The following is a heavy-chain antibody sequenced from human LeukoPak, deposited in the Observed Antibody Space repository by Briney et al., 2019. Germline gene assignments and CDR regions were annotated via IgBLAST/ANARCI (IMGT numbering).Heavy chain of an antibody. J-gene: IGHJ6*03. Sequence: SETLSLTCTVSGYSISSGYYWGWIRQPPGKGLEWIGEINHSGSTNYNPSLKSRVTISVDTSKNQFSLKLSSVTAADTAVYYCARGAGGYDSLFYYYYYMDVWGKGTTVTVSS. V-gene: IGHV4-38-2*02. CDR2: INHSGST. CDR3: ARGAGGYDSLFYYYYYMDV. D-gene: IGHD5-12*01. CDR1: GYSISSGYY.